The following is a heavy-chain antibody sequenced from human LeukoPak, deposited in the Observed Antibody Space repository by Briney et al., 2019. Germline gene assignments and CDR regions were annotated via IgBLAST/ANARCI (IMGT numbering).Heavy chain of an antibody. Sequence: SETLSLTCSVSGYSFTSGHYWGWIQQPPGKGLEWIANIYHTGSAHYNPSPKSRVTISVDTSKNQFSLKLSSVTAADTAVYYCARYCTSTTCILRGFDYWGQGTLVTVSS. J-gene: IGHJ4*02. V-gene: IGHV4-38-2*01. D-gene: IGHD2-2*01. CDR3: ARYCTSTTCILRGFDY. CDR2: IYHTGSA. CDR1: GYSFTSGHY.